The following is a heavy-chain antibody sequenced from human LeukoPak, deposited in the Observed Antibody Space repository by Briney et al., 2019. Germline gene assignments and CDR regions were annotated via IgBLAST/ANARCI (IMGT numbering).Heavy chain of an antibody. V-gene: IGHV3-72*01. J-gene: IGHJ4*02. Sequence: GGSLRLSCAASGFTFSDHYMDWVRQAPGKGLEWVGRTRNKANSYTTEYAASVQGRFTISRDHSKNSLYLQMNSLKTEDTAVYYCARGAYCGGDCHFDYWGQGTLVTVSS. CDR3: ARGAYCGGDCHFDY. CDR1: GFTFSDHY. D-gene: IGHD2-21*02. CDR2: TRNKANSYTT.